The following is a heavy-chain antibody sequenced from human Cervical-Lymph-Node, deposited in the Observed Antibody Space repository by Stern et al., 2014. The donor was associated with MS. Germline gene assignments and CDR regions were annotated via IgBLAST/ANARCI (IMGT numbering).Heavy chain of an antibody. J-gene: IGHJ1*01. Sequence: VQLVESGGGVVQPGRPLRLSCAASGFTFGSCAMHWVLQAPGKGLEWVAGVSYDGSNKYYADSVKGRFTVSRDSSQNTLHLQMSSLRAEDTAVYYCAKDRQY. D-gene: IGHD6-6*01. CDR2: VSYDGSNK. V-gene: IGHV3-30*18. CDR1: GFTFGSCA. CDR3: AKDRQY.